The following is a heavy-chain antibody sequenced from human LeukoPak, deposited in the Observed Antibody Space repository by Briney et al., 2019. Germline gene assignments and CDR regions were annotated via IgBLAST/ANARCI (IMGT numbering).Heavy chain of an antibody. CDR2: IYPGDSDT. Sequence: GESLKISCRGSGYSFTSYWIGWVRQMPGKGLEWMGIIYPGDSDTRYSPSFQGQVTISADKSISTAYLQWSSLKASDTAMYYCARADEGSSWHDAFDIWGQGTMVTVSS. V-gene: IGHV5-51*01. CDR3: ARADEGSSWHDAFDI. J-gene: IGHJ3*02. CDR1: GYSFTSYW. D-gene: IGHD6-13*01.